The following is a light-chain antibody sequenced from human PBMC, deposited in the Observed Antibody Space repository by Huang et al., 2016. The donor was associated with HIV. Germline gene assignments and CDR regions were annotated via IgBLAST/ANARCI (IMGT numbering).Light chain of an antibody. J-gene: IGKJ2*01. CDR2: KAS. CDR1: QNIATS. Sequence: DIQMIQFPSTLSPSIGDRVTITCRASQNIATSLAWFQQKPGKAPKMLIYKASSLESGVPPRLSGSGSGTEFTLTISSLQPEDFATYLCQQYNSYPVTFGRGTRLNIK. V-gene: IGKV1-5*03. CDR3: QQYNSYPVT.